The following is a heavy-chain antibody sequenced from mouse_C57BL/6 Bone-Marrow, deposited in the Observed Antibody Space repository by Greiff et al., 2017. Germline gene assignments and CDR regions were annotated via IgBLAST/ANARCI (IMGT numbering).Heavy chain of an antibody. D-gene: IGHD3-1*01. CDR3: ARCGFGAWFAY. V-gene: IGHV1-64*01. CDR1: GYTFTSYW. Sequence: QVQLQQPGAELVKPGASVKLSCKASGYTFTSYWMHWVKQRPGQGLEWIGMIHPNSGSTNYNEKFKSKATLTVDKSSSTAYMQLSSLTSEDSAVYYCARCGFGAWFAYWGQGTLVTVSA. CDR2: IHPNSGST. J-gene: IGHJ3*01.